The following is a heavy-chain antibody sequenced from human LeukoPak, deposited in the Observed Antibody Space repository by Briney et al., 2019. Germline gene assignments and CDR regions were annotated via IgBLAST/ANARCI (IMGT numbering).Heavy chain of an antibody. Sequence: SETLSLTCTVSGGSISSSSYYWGWIRQPPGKGLEWIGSIYYSGSTYYNPSLKSRVTISVDTSKNQFSLELSSVTAADTAVYYCARSRLVRGGPDYWGQGTLVTVSS. D-gene: IGHD3-10*01. CDR3: ARSRLVRGGPDY. J-gene: IGHJ4*02. V-gene: IGHV4-39*01. CDR2: IYYSGST. CDR1: GGSISSSSYY.